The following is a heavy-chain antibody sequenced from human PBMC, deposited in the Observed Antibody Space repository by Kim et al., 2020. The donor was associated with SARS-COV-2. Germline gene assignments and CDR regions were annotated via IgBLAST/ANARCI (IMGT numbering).Heavy chain of an antibody. CDR1: GGTFSSYA. CDR2: IIPIFGTA. D-gene: IGHD3-10*01. CDR3: ARDYYGSGSYYYGMDV. V-gene: IGHV1-69*13. Sequence: SVKVSCKASGGTFSSYAISWVRQAPGQGLEWMGGIIPIFGTANYAQKFQGRVTITADESTSTAYMELSSLRSEDTAVYYCARDYYGSGSYYYGMDVWGQGTTVTVSS. J-gene: IGHJ6*02.